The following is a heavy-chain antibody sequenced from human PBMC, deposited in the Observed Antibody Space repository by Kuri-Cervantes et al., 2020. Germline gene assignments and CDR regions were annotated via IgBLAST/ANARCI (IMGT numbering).Heavy chain of an antibody. CDR2: INPNSGGT. D-gene: IGHD2-15*01. J-gene: IGHJ6*02. CDR1: GYTFTGYY. CDR3: SRDLVSAAFPFYYYYGMDV. Sequence: ASVKVSCKASGYTFTGYYMHWVRQAPGQGLEWMGWINPNSGGTNYAQKFQGRVTMTRDTSISTAYMALSRLRSDDTAVYYCSRDLVSAAFPFYYYYGMDVWGQGTTVTVSS. V-gene: IGHV1-2*02.